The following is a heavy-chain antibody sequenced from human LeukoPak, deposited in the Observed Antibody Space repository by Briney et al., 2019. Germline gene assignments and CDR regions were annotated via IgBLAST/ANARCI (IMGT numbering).Heavy chain of an antibody. J-gene: IGHJ5*02. D-gene: IGHD4-17*01. CDR2: INSDGSTT. Sequence: GGSLRLSCAASGFTFSSYWMHWVRQTPGKGLVWVSRINSDGSTTSYADPVKGRFTISRDNAKNTLYLQMSSLRAEDTAVYYCARARDYGDYVNWFDPWGQGTLVTVSS. CDR3: ARARDYGDYVNWFDP. CDR1: GFTFSSYW. V-gene: IGHV3-74*01.